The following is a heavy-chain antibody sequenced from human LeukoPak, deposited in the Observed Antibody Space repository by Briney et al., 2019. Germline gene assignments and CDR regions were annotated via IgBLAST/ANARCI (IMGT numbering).Heavy chain of an antibody. J-gene: IGHJ4*02. CDR2: IYTSGST. D-gene: IGHD6-19*01. V-gene: IGHV4-4*07. Sequence: SETLSLTCTVSGHSFSGYYWSWLRQPAGKGLEWIGRIYTSGSTNYNTSLKSRVTMSVDTSKNQFALKLSSVTAADTAVYYCARVSSAGIWDYWGQGTLVTVSA. CDR1: GHSFSGYY. CDR3: ARVSSAGIWDY.